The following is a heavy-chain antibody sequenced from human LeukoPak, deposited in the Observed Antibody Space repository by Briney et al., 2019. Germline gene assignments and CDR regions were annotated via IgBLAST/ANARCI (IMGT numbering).Heavy chain of an antibody. V-gene: IGHV1-2*02. Sequence: GASVKVSCKASGYTFTGYYMHWLRQAPGQGLEWMGWINPNSGGTNYAQKFQGRVTMTRDTSISTAYMELSRLRSDDTAVYYCARSKGNNYYDSSGYYYFDYWGQGTLVTVSS. D-gene: IGHD3-22*01. CDR1: GYTFTGYY. J-gene: IGHJ4*02. CDR3: ARSKGNNYYDSSGYYYFDY. CDR2: INPNSGGT.